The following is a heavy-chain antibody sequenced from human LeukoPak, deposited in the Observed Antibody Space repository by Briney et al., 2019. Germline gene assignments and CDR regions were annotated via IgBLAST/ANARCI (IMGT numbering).Heavy chain of an antibody. CDR2: VHLDGRT. CDR3: AREGGFYRPLDY. D-gene: IGHD6-25*01. V-gene: IGHV4-4*02. CDR1: GGSFSSTNW. J-gene: IGHJ4*02. Sequence: PSETLSLTCGVSGGSFSSTNWWSCIRQPPGRGLEGFGEVHLDGRTNFNPSLKSRLTMSVDLSENHVSLKLTSVTAADTAVYYCAREGGFYRPLDYSGQGTLVTVSS.